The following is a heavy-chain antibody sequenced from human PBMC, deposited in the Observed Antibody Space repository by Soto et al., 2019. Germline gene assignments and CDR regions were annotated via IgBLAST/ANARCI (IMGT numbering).Heavy chain of an antibody. D-gene: IGHD3-22*01. J-gene: IGHJ4*02. V-gene: IGHV3-30*03. CDR3: VVDTSGLLDY. Sequence: PGGSLRLSCAASGFTFSNYGMHWVRQAPGKGLEWVAVIAYDGNKKYYGDSVRGRFTISRDNSKNTLYLEMNSLRAEDTAVYYCVVDTSGLLDYWGQGTQVTVSS. CDR2: IAYDGNKK. CDR1: GFTFSNYG.